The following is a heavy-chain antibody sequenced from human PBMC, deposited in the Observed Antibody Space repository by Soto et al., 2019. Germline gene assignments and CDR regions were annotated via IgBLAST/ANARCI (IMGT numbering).Heavy chain of an antibody. CDR2: IYYSGST. CDR1: GGSISSGGYY. V-gene: IGHV4-31*03. J-gene: IGHJ4*02. D-gene: IGHD4-17*01. CDR3: ASVLTTVTTGGGYYFDY. Sequence: SETLSLTCTVSGGSISSGGYYWSWIRQHPGKGLEWIGYIYYSGSTYYNPSLKSRVTISVDTSKNQFSLKLSSVTAADTAVYYCASVLTTVTTGGGYYFDYWGQGTLVTSPQ.